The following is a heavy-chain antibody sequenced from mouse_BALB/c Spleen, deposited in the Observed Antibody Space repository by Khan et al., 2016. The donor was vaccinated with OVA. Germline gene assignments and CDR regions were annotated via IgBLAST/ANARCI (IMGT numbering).Heavy chain of an antibody. J-gene: IGHJ3*01. CDR1: GFTFSSFG. V-gene: IGHV5-17*02. D-gene: IGHD2-4*01. CDR2: ISSGSSNI. CDR3: ARSPSTMITTGFAY. Sequence: EVELVESGGGLVQPGGSRKLSCAASGFTFSSFGMHWVRQVPEKGLEWVAYISSGSSNIYYADTVKGRFTISRDNPKNTLFLQMTSLMSEDTARYYCARSPSTMITTGFAYWGQGTLVTVSA.